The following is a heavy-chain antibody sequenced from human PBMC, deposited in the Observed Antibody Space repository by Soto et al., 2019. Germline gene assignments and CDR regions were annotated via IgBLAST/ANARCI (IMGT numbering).Heavy chain of an antibody. CDR1: CGSISSGDYY. CDR2: IYYSGST. J-gene: IGHJ4*02. Sequence: SETLSLTCTVSCGSISSGDYYWSWIRQPPGKGLEWIGYIYYSGSTYYNPSLKSRVTISVDTSKNQFSLKLSSVTAADTAVYYCARDRGMATISGLDYWGQGTLITVSS. D-gene: IGHD5-12*01. CDR3: ARDRGMATISGLDY. V-gene: IGHV4-30-4*01.